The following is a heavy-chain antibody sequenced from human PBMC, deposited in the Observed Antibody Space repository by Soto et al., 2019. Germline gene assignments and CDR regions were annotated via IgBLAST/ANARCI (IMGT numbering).Heavy chain of an antibody. D-gene: IGHD3-10*01. Sequence: SETLSLTCTVSGGSVSSGSYYWSWIRQPPGKGLEWIGYIYYSGSTNYNPSLKSRVTISVDTSKNQFSLKLSSVTAADTAVYYCARDKTQDTGLDPWGQGTLVTVSS. CDR1: GGSVSSGSYY. CDR3: ARDKTQDTGLDP. V-gene: IGHV4-61*01. J-gene: IGHJ5*02. CDR2: IYYSGST.